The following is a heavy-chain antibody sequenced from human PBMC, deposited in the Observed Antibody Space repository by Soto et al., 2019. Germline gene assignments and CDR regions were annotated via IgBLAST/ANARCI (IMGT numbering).Heavy chain of an antibody. D-gene: IGHD3-16*02. CDR1: GYTFTGYY. Sequence: ASVKVSCKASGYTFTGYYMHWVRQAPGQGLEWMGWTNPNSGGTNYAQKFQGRVTMTRDTSISTAYMELSRLRSDDTAVYYCAREPPYDYVWGSYRGTYYFDYWGQGTLVTVSS. J-gene: IGHJ4*02. CDR2: TNPNSGGT. V-gene: IGHV1-2*02. CDR3: AREPPYDYVWGSYRGTYYFDY.